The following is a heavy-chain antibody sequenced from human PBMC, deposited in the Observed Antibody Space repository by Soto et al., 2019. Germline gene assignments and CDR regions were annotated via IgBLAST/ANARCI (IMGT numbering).Heavy chain of an antibody. V-gene: IGHV1-8*01. CDR2: MNPNSGNT. CDR3: ARGAMTTGPSVY. D-gene: IGHD1-1*01. J-gene: IGHJ4*02. Sequence: ASVKVSCKASGYTFTSYDINWVRQATGQGLEWMGWMNPNSGNTGYAQKFQGRVTMTRNTSISTAYMELSSLRSEDTAVYYCARGAMTTGPSVYWGQGTLVTVSS. CDR1: GYTFTSYD.